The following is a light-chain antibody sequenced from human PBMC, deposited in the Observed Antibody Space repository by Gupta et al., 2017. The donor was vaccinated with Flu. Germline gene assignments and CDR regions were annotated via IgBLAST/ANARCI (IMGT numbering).Light chain of an antibody. Sequence: GHRVIISCTGSSSDIGAGNDVHWYQQLPGTAPKLLIYDNNNRPSGVPGRCSGSKSGTSASLAITGLQAEDEADYYCHSYDFGLTGPEVFGTGTKVTVL. V-gene: IGLV1-40*01. CDR1: SSDIGAGND. CDR2: DNN. J-gene: IGLJ1*01. CDR3: HSYDFGLTGPEV.